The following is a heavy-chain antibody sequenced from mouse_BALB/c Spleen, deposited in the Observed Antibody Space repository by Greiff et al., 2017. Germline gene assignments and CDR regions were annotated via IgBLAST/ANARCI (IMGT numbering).Heavy chain of an antibody. Sequence: EVQLLESGAELVRPGALVKLSCKASGFNITDYYMHWVKQRPEQGLEWIGCIDPENGNTIYDQKFKGKATITADTSSNTAYLQLSSLTSEDTADYDCANKLGGYAMDYWGQGTSVTVSS. V-gene: IGHV14-1*02. CDR1: GFNITDYY. CDR3: ANKLGGYAMDY. J-gene: IGHJ4*01. CDR2: IDPENGNT. D-gene: IGHD4-1*01.